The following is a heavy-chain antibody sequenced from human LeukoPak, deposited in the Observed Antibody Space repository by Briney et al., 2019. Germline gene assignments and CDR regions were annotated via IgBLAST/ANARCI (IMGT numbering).Heavy chain of an antibody. J-gene: IGHJ4*02. CDR2: IYNSGST. CDR1: GGSISSYY. D-gene: IGHD4-17*01. CDR3: ARSDYGDFFDY. Sequence: SETLSLTCSVSGGSISSYYWSWIRQPPGKGLEWIGYIYNSGSTNYNPSLRSRVTMSVDTSKNQFSLKLSSVTAADTAVYYCARSDYGDFFDYWGQGTLVTVSS. V-gene: IGHV4-59*01.